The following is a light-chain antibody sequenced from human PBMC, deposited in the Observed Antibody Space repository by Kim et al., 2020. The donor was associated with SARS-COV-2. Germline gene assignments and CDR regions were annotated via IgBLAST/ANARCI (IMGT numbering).Light chain of an antibody. CDR2: KDS. J-gene: IGLJ3*02. CDR3: QSADSSGTSWV. CDR1: ALPKQY. Sequence: SPGQTARITCSGDALPKQYAYCYQQKPGQAPVLLIYKDSERPSGIPERFSGSSSGTTVTLTISGVQAEDEADYYCQSADSSGTSWVFGGGTQLTVL. V-gene: IGLV3-25*03.